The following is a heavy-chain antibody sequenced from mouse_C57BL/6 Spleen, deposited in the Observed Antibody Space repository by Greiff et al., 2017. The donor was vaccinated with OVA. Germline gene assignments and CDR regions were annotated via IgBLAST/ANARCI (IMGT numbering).Heavy chain of an antibody. CDR2: IWRGGST. CDR1: GFSLTSYG. V-gene: IGHV2-5*01. Sequence: QVQLQQSGPGLVQPSQSLSITCTVSGFSLTSYGVHWVRQSPGKGLEWLGVIWRGGSTDYNAAFMSRLSITKDNSKSQVFFKMNSLQADDTAIYYCAGVSTTVVATRNAMDYWGQGTSVTVSS. D-gene: IGHD1-1*01. J-gene: IGHJ4*01. CDR3: AGVSTTVVATRNAMDY.